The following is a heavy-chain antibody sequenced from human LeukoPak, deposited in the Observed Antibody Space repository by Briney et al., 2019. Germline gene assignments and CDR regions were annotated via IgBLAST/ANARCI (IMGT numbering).Heavy chain of an antibody. Sequence: ASVKVSCKASGYTFTSYDINWVRQATGQGLEWMGWMNPNSGNTGYAQKFQGRVTMTRNTSISTAYMELSSLRSEDTAVYYCARDWSPTRWFDPWGQGTLVTVSS. CDR3: ARDWSPTRWFDP. J-gene: IGHJ5*02. V-gene: IGHV1-8*01. D-gene: IGHD3-3*01. CDR1: GYTFTSYD. CDR2: MNPNSGNT.